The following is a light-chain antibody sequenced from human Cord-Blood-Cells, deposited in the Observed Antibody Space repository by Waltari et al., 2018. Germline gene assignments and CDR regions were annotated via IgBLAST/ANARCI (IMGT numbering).Light chain of an antibody. CDR2: KIS. Sequence: DIGMTQTPLASPVTRGQPASLACRATQSLVRSDGNTYLRWLQQRPGQPPRLLIYKISNRFAGVPDRISGSGAGTDVTPKISRVEAEDVGVYYCIQPTQFPITFGQGTRLEIK. V-gene: IGKV2-24*01. J-gene: IGKJ5*01. CDR3: IQPTQFPIT. CDR1: QSLVRSDGNTY.